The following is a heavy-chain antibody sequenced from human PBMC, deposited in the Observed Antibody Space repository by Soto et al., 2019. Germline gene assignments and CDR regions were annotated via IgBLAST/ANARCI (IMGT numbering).Heavy chain of an antibody. J-gene: IGHJ3*02. CDR2: INHSGSP. CDR3: ATFPPEGRTATSRGDDAYDI. CDR1: GGSFSGYY. V-gene: IGHV4-34*02. Sequence: QLHLEQRGAGLLKPSETLSLTCDVYGGSFSGYYWSWIRQAPGKGLERIVEINHSGSPNYNQSLQSRVSVSVDTSKTNFPLSLSFVTAADTAVYYCATFPPEGRTATSRGDDAYDIWGPGTLVTVSS. D-gene: IGHD3-10*01.